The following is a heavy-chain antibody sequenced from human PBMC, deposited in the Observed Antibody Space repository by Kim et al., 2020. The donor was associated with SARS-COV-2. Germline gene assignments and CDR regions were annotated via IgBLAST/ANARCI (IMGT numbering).Heavy chain of an antibody. CDR2: ISSSSSTI. CDR1: GFTFSSYS. D-gene: IGHD2-8*01. Sequence: GGSLRLSCAASGFTFSSYSMNWVRQAPGKGLEWVSYISSSSSTIYYADSVKGRFTISRDNAKNSLYLQMNSLRDEDTAVYYCARAEDIVLMVYAINAFDIWGQGTMVTVSS. J-gene: IGHJ3*02. V-gene: IGHV3-48*02. CDR3: ARAEDIVLMVYAINAFDI.